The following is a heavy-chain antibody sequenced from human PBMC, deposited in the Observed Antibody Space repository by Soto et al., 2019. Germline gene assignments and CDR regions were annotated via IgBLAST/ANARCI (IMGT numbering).Heavy chain of an antibody. J-gene: IGHJ4*02. CDR3: AKGHCSGGSCYSKDSYGEGF. Sequence: GGSLRLSCAASGFTFSSYAMSWVRQAPGKGLEWVSAISGSGGSTYYADSVKGRFTISRDNSKNTLYLQMNSLRAEDTAVYYCAKGHCSGGSCYSKDSYGEGFWGQGTLVTVSS. CDR1: GFTFSSYA. V-gene: IGHV3-23*01. CDR2: ISGSGGST. D-gene: IGHD2-15*01.